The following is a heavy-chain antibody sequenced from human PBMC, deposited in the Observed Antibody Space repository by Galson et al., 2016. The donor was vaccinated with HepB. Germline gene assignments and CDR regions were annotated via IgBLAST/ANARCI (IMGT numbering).Heavy chain of an antibody. Sequence: SLRLSCAASGFTFSSHALHWVRQAPGKGLEWVAVISYDGTNKDQADSVKGRFTISRDNSKDTISQQMDSLIPEDTAVYYCARARIAPALMFYFDSWGQGTQVAVSS. D-gene: IGHD6-13*01. CDR1: GFTFSSHA. CDR2: ISYDGTNK. V-gene: IGHV3-30*04. J-gene: IGHJ4*02. CDR3: ARARIAPALMFYFDS.